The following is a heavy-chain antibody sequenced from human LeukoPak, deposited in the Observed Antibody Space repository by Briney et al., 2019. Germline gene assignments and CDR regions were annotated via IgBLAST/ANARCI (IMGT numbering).Heavy chain of an antibody. CDR2: IIPIFGTA. J-gene: IGHJ5*02. CDR3: ARGYYYGSGSPANWFDP. CDR1: GGTFSSYA. D-gene: IGHD3-10*01. V-gene: IGHV1-69*06. Sequence: SVKVSCKASGGTFSSYAISWVRQAPGQGLEWMGGIIPIFGTANYAQKFQGRVTITADKSTSTAYMELSSLRSEDTAVYYCARGYYYGSGSPANWFDPWGQGTLVTVST.